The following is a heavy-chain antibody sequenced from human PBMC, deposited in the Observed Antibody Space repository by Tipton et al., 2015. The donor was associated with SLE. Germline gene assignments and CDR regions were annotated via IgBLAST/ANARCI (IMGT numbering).Heavy chain of an antibody. J-gene: IGHJ5*02. Sequence: SLRLSCAASGFTFSSYGMHWVRQAPGKGLEWVAFIQYDGSNKYYADSVKGRFTISRDNSKNTLYLQMNSLRADDTSVYYCARDRRNGIDPKNWFDPWGQGTLVTVSS. V-gene: IGHV3-30*02. CDR1: GFTFSSYG. D-gene: IGHD1-1*01. CDR2: IQYDGSNK. CDR3: ARDRRNGIDPKNWFDP.